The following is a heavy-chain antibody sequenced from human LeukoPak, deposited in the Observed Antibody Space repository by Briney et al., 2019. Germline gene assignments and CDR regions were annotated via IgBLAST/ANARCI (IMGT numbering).Heavy chain of an antibody. CDR2: INHSGST. Sequence: KPSETLSLTCAVYGGSFSGYYWSWIRQPPGKGLEWIGEINHSGSTNYNPSLKSRVTMSVDTSKNQFSLKLSSVTAADTAVYYCARDVVAAPGTWDYWGQGTLVTVSS. D-gene: IGHD6-13*01. V-gene: IGHV4-34*01. CDR3: ARDVVAAPGTWDY. J-gene: IGHJ4*02. CDR1: GGSFSGYY.